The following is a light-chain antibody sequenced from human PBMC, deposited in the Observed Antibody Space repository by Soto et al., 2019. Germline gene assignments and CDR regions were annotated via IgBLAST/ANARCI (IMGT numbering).Light chain of an antibody. CDR3: SSYAGSNNLHVV. V-gene: IGLV2-8*01. CDR2: ELS. Sequence: QSVLTHPPSASWSLGQSVTISCTGISSDVDDYKYVSWYQQHPGKAPKLIIYELSQRPSGVPDRFSGSKSGNAASLTVSGLQADDEADYYCSSYAGSNNLHVVFGGGTQLTVL. CDR1: SSDVDDYKY. J-gene: IGLJ2*01.